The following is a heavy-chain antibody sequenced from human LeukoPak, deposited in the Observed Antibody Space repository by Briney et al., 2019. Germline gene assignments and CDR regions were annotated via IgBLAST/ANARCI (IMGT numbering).Heavy chain of an antibody. D-gene: IGHD3-22*01. CDR2: IIPILGIA. CDR3: ARGYYDSSGYNY. CDR1: GYTFTGYY. Sequence: ASVKVSCKAPGYTFTGYYMHWVRQAPGQGLEWMGRIIPILGIANYAQKFQGRVTITADKSTSTAYMELSSLRSEDTAVYYCARGYYDSSGYNYWGQGTLVTVSS. V-gene: IGHV1-69*04. J-gene: IGHJ4*02.